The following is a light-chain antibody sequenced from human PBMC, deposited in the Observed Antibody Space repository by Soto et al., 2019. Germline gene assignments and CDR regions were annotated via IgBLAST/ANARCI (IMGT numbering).Light chain of an antibody. V-gene: IGKV3-20*01. CDR1: QSISNW. Sequence: TQSPSTLSASVGDRVTITCRARQSISNWLAWYQQKPGQAPRLLIYGASSRATGIPDTFSGSGSGTDFTLTISRLEPEDFAVYYCQQYGSSPITFGQGTRLEIK. CDR2: GAS. J-gene: IGKJ5*01. CDR3: QQYGSSPIT.